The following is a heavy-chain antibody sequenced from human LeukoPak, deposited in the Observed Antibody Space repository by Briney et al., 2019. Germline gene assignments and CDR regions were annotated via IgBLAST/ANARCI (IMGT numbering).Heavy chain of an antibody. J-gene: IGHJ3*02. CDR1: GYTFTGYY. CDR2: INPNSGGT. Sequence: GASVKVSCRASGYTFTGYYMHWVRQAPGQGLEWMGWINPNSGGTNYAQKFQGRVTMTRDTSISTAYMELSRLRSDDTAVYYCAGYNWNDVDDAFDIWGQGTMVTVSS. V-gene: IGHV1-2*02. D-gene: IGHD1-1*01. CDR3: AGYNWNDVDDAFDI.